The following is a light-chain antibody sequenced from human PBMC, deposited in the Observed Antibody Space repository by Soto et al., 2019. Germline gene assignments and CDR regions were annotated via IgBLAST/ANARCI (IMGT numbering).Light chain of an antibody. Sequence: EIVITQSPATLSVSPGERVTLSCRARQSVSSNLAWYQQKPGQAPRLLIYGASTRATGIPARFSGSGSGTEFTLTISSLQSEDFAVYYCQQYNNWPLTFGGGTKVEIK. CDR1: QSVSSN. CDR2: GAS. CDR3: QQYNNWPLT. J-gene: IGKJ4*01. V-gene: IGKV3-15*01.